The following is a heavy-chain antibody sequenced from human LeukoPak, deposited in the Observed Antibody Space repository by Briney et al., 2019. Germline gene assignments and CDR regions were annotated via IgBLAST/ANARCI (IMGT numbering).Heavy chain of an antibody. CDR1: GGSISSSSYY. Sequence: SETLSLTCTVSGGSISSSSYYWGWIRQPPGKGLEWIGSIYYSGSTYYNPSLKSRVTISVDTSKNQFSLKLSSVTAADTAVYYCARGLPYDSPNWFDPWGQGTLVTVSS. CDR2: IYYSGST. J-gene: IGHJ5*02. CDR3: ARGLPYDSPNWFDP. D-gene: IGHD3-22*01. V-gene: IGHV4-39*07.